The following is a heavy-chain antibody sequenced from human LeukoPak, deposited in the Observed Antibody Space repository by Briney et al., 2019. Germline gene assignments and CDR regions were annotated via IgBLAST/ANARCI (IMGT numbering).Heavy chain of an antibody. CDR3: ARVRPRSCITY. CDR1: GGSITSSTYH. Sequence: PSETLSLTCTVSGGSITSSTYHWGWIRQPPGKGLEWIGSIYYTGTTYYNPSLRSRVSIFVDTSKNQFSLRLTFVNAADTAVYYCARVRPRSCITYWGQGTLVTVSS. V-gene: IGHV4-39*07. J-gene: IGHJ4*02. D-gene: IGHD2-15*01. CDR2: IYYTGTT.